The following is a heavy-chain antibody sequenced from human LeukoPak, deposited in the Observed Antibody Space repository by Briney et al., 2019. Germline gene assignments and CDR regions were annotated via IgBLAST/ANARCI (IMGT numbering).Heavy chain of an antibody. J-gene: IGHJ5*02. D-gene: IGHD3-3*01. CDR1: GYTFTGYY. CDR3: ARALRRRFLESP. CDR2: INPNSGGT. Sequence: ASVKVSFKASGYTFTGYYMHWVRQAPGQGLEWMGWINPNSGGTNYAQKFQGRVTMTRDTSISTAYMELSRLRSDDTAVDYCARALRRRFLESPWGQGTLVTVSS. V-gene: IGHV1-2*02.